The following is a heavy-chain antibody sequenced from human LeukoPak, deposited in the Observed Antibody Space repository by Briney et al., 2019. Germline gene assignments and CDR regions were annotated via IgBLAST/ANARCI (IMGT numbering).Heavy chain of an antibody. CDR2: IYYSGST. Sequence: SETLSLTCTVSGGSIRTSYCSWIRQPPGKALEWIGYIYYSGSTNYNPSLKSRVTISVDTSRNQFSLKLSSVTAADTAVYYCARAPNPDFFDDWGQGTLVTVSS. CDR1: GGSIRTSY. V-gene: IGHV4-59*01. CDR3: ARAPNPDFFDD. D-gene: IGHD2-8*01. J-gene: IGHJ4*02.